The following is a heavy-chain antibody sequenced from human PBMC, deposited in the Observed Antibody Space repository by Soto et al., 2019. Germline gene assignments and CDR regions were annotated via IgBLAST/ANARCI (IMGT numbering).Heavy chain of an antibody. J-gene: IGHJ4*02. Sequence: QVQLQESGPGLVKPSQTLSLTCTVSGGSISTDDHYCSWIRQPPGKGLEWIGYIYYTGSTHYNPSLKSRLFTSLDTSKNQFSLQLTSVTAADTAVYYCASLRSRWNIDYWGQGTLVTVSS. CDR3: ASLRSRWNIDY. V-gene: IGHV4-30-4*01. D-gene: IGHD6-13*01. CDR2: IYYTGST. CDR1: GGSISTDDHY.